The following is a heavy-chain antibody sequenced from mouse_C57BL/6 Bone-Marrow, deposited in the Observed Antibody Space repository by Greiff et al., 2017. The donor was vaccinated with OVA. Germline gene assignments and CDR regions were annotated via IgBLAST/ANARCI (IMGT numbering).Heavy chain of an antibody. CDR3: ASEYKSNWAWFAY. CDR1: GYTFTSYG. J-gene: IGHJ3*01. V-gene: IGHV1-81*01. D-gene: IGHD4-1*01. Sequence: VQLQQSGAELARPGASVKLSCKASGYTFTSYGISWVKQRTGQGLEWIGEIYPRSGNTYYNEKFKGKATLTADKSSSTAYMELRSLTSEDSAVYFCASEYKSNWAWFAYWGQGTLVTVSA. CDR2: IYPRSGNT.